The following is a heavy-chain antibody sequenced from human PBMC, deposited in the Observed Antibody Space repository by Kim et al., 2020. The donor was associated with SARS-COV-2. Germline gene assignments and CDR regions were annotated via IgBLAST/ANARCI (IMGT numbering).Heavy chain of an antibody. CDR2: IWYDGSHR. D-gene: IGHD6-13*01. V-gene: IGHV3-33*08. J-gene: IGHJ4*02. CDR1: GFSFSNYA. Sequence: GGSLRLSCAASGFSFSNYAMHWVRQAPGKGLEWVADIWYDGSHRYYAGSVEGRFIISRDNSQNTLYLQMNSLRAEDSGLYYCARELKEAAVDYWGQGTLVTVS. CDR3: ARELKEAAVDY.